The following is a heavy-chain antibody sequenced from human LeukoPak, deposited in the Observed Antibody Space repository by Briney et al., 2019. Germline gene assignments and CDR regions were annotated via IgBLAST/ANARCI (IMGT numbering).Heavy chain of an antibody. CDR1: GFTFNDYY. Sequence: GGSLSLSCAASGFTFNDYYMSWIRQAPGKGLEWLSYINIDGTNTHYADSVKGRFTIYRENAKKSLYLEMNNLRAEDTAVYYCATDGAGFDTWGQGVLVTVSS. J-gene: IGHJ5*02. CDR3: ATDGAGFDT. V-gene: IGHV3-11*05. CDR2: INIDGTNT.